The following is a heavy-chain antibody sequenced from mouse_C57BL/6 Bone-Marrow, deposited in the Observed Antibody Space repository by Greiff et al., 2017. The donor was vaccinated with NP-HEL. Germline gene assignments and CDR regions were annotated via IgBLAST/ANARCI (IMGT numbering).Heavy chain of an antibody. Sequence: DVKLQESGPGLVKPSQSLSLTCSVTGYSITSGYYWNWIRQFPGNKLEWMGYISYDGSNNYNPSLKNRISITRDTSKNQFFLKLNSVTTEDTATYYCARRDLRSWFAYWGQGTLVTVSA. CDR3: ARRDLRSWFAY. CDR2: ISYDGSN. D-gene: IGHD1-1*01. CDR1: GYSITSGYY. V-gene: IGHV3-6*01. J-gene: IGHJ3*01.